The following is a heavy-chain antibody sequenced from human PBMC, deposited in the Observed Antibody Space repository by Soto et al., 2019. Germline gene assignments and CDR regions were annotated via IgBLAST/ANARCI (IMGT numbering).Heavy chain of an antibody. CDR1: GYTFTSYG. Sequence: ASVKVSCKASGYTFTSYGISWVRQAPGQGLEWMGWISAYNGNTNYAQKLQGRVTMTTDTSTSTAYMELRSLRSDDTAVYYCARDRGGYCSSISCPNWFDPWGQGTLVTVSS. CDR2: ISAYNGNT. CDR3: ARDRGGYCSSISCPNWFDP. D-gene: IGHD2-2*01. J-gene: IGHJ5*02. V-gene: IGHV1-18*01.